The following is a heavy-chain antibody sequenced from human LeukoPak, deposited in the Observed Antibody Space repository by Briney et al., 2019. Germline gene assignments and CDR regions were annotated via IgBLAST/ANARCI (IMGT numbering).Heavy chain of an antibody. D-gene: IGHD1-26*01. V-gene: IGHV3-21*01. CDR1: GFTFSRFS. Sequence: GESLRLSCAVSGFTFSRFSMTWVRQAPGKGLEWVSSISSSSSYIYYRDSVKGRFTISRDNAKNSLYLQMHSLRAEDTAVYYCALVGATSWAPFDYWGQGTLVTVSS. CDR3: ALVGATSWAPFDY. CDR2: ISSSSSYI. J-gene: IGHJ4*02.